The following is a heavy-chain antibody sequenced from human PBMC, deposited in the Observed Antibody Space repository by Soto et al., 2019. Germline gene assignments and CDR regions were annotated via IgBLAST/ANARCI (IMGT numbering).Heavy chain of an antibody. J-gene: IGHJ5*02. Sequence: SETLSLTCSVSGGFISSSSYYWDWIRQPPGKGLEWIASMHESGGTHYNPSLKSRVTISVDRSKNQFSLKLSSVTAADTAVYYCARVPGPWGQGTLVTVSS. V-gene: IGHV4-39*07. CDR1: GGFISSSSYY. CDR2: MHESGGT. CDR3: ARVPGP.